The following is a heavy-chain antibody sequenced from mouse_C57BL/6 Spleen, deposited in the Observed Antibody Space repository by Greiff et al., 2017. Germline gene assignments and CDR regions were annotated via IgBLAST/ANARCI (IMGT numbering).Heavy chain of an antibody. V-gene: IGHV1-52*01. J-gene: IGHJ2*01. Sequence: QVQLKQPGAELVRPGSSVKLSCKASGYTFTSYWMHWVKQRPIQGLEWIGNIDPSDSETHYNQKFKDKATLTVDKSSSPAYMQLSSLTSEDSAVYYCARGDSSGSHFDYWGQGTTLTVSS. CDR1: GYTFTSYW. CDR2: IDPSDSET. D-gene: IGHD3-2*02. CDR3: ARGDSSGSHFDY.